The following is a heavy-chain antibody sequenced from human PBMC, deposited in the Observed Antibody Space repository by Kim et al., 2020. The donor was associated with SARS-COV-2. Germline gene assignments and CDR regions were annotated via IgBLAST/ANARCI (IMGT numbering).Heavy chain of an antibody. V-gene: IGHV4-4*07. Sequence: SETLSLTCTVSGGSISSYYWSWIRQPAGKGLEWIGRIYTSGSTNYNPSLKSRVTMSVDTSKNQLSLKLSSVTAADTAVYYCASSIAVASPPSGMDVWGQGTTVTVSS. CDR1: GGSISSYY. J-gene: IGHJ6*02. D-gene: IGHD6-19*01. CDR3: ASSIAVASPPSGMDV. CDR2: IYTSGST.